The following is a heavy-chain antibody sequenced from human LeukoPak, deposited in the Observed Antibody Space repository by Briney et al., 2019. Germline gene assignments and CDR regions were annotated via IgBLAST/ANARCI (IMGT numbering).Heavy chain of an antibody. D-gene: IGHD6-19*01. CDR2: VHNVGST. Sequence: SETLSLTCTVSGVSTTNGIYYWAWIRQPPGKGLEWIGSVHNVGSTYYNLSLRSRVTMSIDTSKNQFSLRLNSVTAADTAVYYCTRHAEYNSGWHFYLDHWGQGILVTVSS. J-gene: IGHJ4*02. CDR3: TRHAEYNSGWHFYLDH. V-gene: IGHV4-39*01. CDR1: GVSTTNGIYY.